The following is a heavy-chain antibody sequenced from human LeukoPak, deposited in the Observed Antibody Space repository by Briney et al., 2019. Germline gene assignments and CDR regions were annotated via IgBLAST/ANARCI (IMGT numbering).Heavy chain of an antibody. D-gene: IGHD1-26*01. CDR2: IYYSGST. V-gene: IGHV4-39*01. CDR1: GGSISSSSYY. CDR3: ARRSEGATNY. J-gene: IGHJ4*02. Sequence: SETLSLTCTVSGGSISSSSYYWGWIRQPPGKGLEWIGSIYYSGSTSYNPSLKSRVTISVDTSKNQFSLKLSSVTAADTAVYYCARRSEGATNYWGQGTLVTVSS.